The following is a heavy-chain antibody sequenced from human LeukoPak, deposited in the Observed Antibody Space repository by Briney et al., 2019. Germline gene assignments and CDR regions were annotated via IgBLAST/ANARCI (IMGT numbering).Heavy chain of an antibody. CDR1: GFTFSSYA. V-gene: IGHV3-23*01. J-gene: IGHJ3*02. CDR3: AKEGGGYYYDSSGYPGAFDI. CDR2: ISGRGGST. D-gene: IGHD3-22*01. Sequence: GGSLRLSCAASGFTFSSYAMSWVRQAPGKGLEWVSAISGRGGSTHYADSVKGRFTISRDNSKNTLYLQMNSLRADDTAVHYCAKEGGGYYYDSSGYPGAFDIWGQGTMVTVSS.